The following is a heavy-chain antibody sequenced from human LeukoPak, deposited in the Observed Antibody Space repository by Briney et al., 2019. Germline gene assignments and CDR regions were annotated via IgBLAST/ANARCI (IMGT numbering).Heavy chain of an antibody. CDR1: GGTFSSYA. J-gene: IGHJ6*03. Sequence: GASVKVSCKASGGTFSSYAISWVRQAPGQGREWMGRIIPIFGTANYAQKFQGRVTTTTDESTSTTYMELSSLRSEDTAVYYCARATSAARGAQWRNYYYHYMDVWGKGTTVAVSS. V-gene: IGHV1-69*05. CDR2: IIPIFGTA. D-gene: IGHD3-10*01. CDR3: ARATSAARGAQWRNYYYHYMDV.